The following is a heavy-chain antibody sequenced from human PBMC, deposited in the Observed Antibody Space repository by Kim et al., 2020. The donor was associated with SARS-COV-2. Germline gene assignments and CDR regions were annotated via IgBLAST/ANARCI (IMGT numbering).Heavy chain of an antibody. J-gene: IGHJ6*02. CDR1: GFNFGDYD. Sequence: GGSLRLSCAASGFNFGDYDMHWVRQAPGKGLEWVSGISWNSNDIYYADSVKGRFTIFRDNAKNSLYLQMNSLRGEDTALYYCAKVVIENSSGWYANYYYGMDVWGQGTSVTVSS. CDR3: AKVVIENSSGWYANYYYGMDV. V-gene: IGHV3-9*01. D-gene: IGHD6-19*01. CDR2: ISWNSNDI.